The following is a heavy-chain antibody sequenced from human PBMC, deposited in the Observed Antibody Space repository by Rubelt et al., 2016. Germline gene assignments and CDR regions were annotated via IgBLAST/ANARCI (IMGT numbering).Heavy chain of an antibody. CDR3: ARGAGDYSGSYYYYGVDV. CDR1: GGSIPSYY. CDR2: IYYSGST. J-gene: IGHJ6*02. Sequence: QLHLQELGPGLVKPSETLSLTCTVSGGSIPSYYWSWLRQTPGKGLEWIGYIYYSGSTTYNPSLKSRVIISVDTSKNQFSLNLSSVTAADTAVYYCARGAGDYSGSYYYYGVDVWGQGTTVTVSS. V-gene: IGHV4-59*01. D-gene: IGHD4-23*01.